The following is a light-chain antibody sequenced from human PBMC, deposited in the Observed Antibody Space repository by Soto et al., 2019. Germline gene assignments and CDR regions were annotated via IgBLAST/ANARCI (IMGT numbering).Light chain of an antibody. Sequence: QSVLTQPPSASGTPGQRVTMSCSGSGSNIGPNYVYWFQQFPGTAPQLLIYNNDQRPSGVPDRFSGSKSGPSASLDISGLRSEDEADYYCAAWDDSLSGRVFGGGTKLTVL. J-gene: IGLJ3*02. CDR3: AAWDDSLSGRV. CDR1: GSNIGPNY. CDR2: NND. V-gene: IGLV1-47*02.